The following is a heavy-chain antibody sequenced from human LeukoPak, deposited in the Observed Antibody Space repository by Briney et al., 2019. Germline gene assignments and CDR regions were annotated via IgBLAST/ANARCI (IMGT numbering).Heavy chain of an antibody. CDR2: TYHRSEWYS. D-gene: IGHD3-10*01. Sequence: SQTLSLTCAISGDSVSSNTAAWTWVRQSPSRGLEWLGRTYHRSEWYSEYAVSVRSRISINPDTSTNQFSLHLTSVTPEDTAVYYCARAEDTPFTRGMDYWGQGTLVTVSS. J-gene: IGHJ4*02. CDR3: ARAEDTPFTRGMDY. CDR1: GDSVSSNTAA. V-gene: IGHV6-1*01.